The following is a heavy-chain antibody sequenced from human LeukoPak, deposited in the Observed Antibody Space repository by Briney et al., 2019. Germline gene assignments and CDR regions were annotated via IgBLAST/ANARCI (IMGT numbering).Heavy chain of an antibody. D-gene: IGHD4-23*01. J-gene: IGHJ4*02. V-gene: IGHV3-23*01. Sequence: PGGSLRLSCAASGFTFSSHAMNWVRQAPGKGLEWVSSISGTGDSTYYTDSVKGRFTISRDNSKNTLYLQMNSLRADDTAVYYCAKGSTPPGNTNVYFDYWGQGTLVTVSS. CDR3: AKGSTPPGNTNVYFDY. CDR1: GFTFSSHA. CDR2: ISGTGDST.